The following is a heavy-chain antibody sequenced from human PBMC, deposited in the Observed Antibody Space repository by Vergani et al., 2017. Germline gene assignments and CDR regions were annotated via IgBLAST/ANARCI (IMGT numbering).Heavy chain of an antibody. J-gene: IGHJ6*02. D-gene: IGHD3-3*01. CDR2: MNPNSGNT. CDR1: GYTFTSYD. Sequence: QVQLVQSGAEVKKPGASVKVSCKASGYTFTSYDINWVRQATGQGLEWMGWMNPNSGNTGYAQKFQGRVTMTRNTSISTAYMELSSLRSEDTAVYYCARDKYDFWSGYQYYYYGMDVWGQGTTVTVSS. CDR3: ARDKYDFWSGYQYYYYGMDV. V-gene: IGHV1-8*01.